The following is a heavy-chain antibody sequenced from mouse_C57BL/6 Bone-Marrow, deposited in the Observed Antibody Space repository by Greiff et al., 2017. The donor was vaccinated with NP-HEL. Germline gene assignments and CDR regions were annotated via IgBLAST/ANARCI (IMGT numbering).Heavy chain of an antibody. CDR1: GYTFTSYG. V-gene: IGHV1-81*01. Sequence: QVQLQQSGAELARPGASVKLSCKASGYTFTSYGISWVKQRTGQGLEWIGEIYPRSGNTYYNEKFKGKATLTADKSSSTAYMELRSLTSEDSAVYIGARFYDYGPSSYWYFDVWGTGTTVTVSS. J-gene: IGHJ1*03. D-gene: IGHD2-4*01. CDR3: ARFYDYGPSSYWYFDV. CDR2: IYPRSGNT.